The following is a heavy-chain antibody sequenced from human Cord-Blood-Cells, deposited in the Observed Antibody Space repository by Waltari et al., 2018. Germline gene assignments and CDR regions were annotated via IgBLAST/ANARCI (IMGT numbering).Heavy chain of an antibody. CDR1: GYTFTSYD. J-gene: IGHJ4*02. V-gene: IGHV1-8*01. CDR2: MNPNSGNT. CDR3: ASLMAAAGNY. D-gene: IGHD6-13*01. Sequence: QVQLVQSGAEVKKPGASVKVSCKASGYTFTSYDINWVGQATGQGLEWMGLMNPNSGNTGDAQKFQGRFTMTRNTSISTAYMERSSLRSEDTAVYYCASLMAAAGNYWGQGTLVTVSS.